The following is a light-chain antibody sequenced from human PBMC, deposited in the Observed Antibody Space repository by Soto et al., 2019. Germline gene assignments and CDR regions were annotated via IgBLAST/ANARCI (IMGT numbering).Light chain of an antibody. CDR3: QQYNSYSET. CDR1: QTISSC. V-gene: IGKV1-5*03. J-gene: IGKJ1*01. CDR2: EAS. Sequence: IQMTQSPSSLSASVRVCFTITCRASQTISSCLAWYQQKPGKAPKLLIYEASTLKSGVPSRFSGSGSGTEFTLTISSLQPDDFATYYCQQYNSYSETFGQGTKVDIK.